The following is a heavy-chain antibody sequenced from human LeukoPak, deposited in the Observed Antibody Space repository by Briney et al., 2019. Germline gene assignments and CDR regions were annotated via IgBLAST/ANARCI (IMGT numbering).Heavy chain of an antibody. Sequence: GGSLRLSCAASGFTLSDYAMNWVRQAPGKGLEWVSYISSSSSTIYYTDSVKGRFTISRDNVKNSLYLQMNSLRAEDTAVYYCARDGGYGGNSIAFDIWGQGTLVTVSS. D-gene: IGHD4-23*01. J-gene: IGHJ3*02. CDR3: ARDGGYGGNSIAFDI. CDR1: GFTLSDYA. CDR2: ISSSSSTI. V-gene: IGHV3-48*01.